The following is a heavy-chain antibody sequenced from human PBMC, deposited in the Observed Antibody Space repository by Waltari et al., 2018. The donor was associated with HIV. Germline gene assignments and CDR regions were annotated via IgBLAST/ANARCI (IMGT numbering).Heavy chain of an antibody. V-gene: IGHV3-74*01. Sequence: VELVELGGKLAQRGVLLRLCCATPGFNFSRYWMSWIRHVPGKGLVWVEHISSDGDGRSYLDSVKGRFSITGDSANNKLYLQMNKMRVEDTDMDFCTRDLSTYGHEFDYWGQGTLVTVAS. CDR3: TRDLSTYGHEFDY. D-gene: IGHD3-10*01. J-gene: IGHJ4*02. CDR2: ISSDGDGR. CDR1: GFNFSRYW.